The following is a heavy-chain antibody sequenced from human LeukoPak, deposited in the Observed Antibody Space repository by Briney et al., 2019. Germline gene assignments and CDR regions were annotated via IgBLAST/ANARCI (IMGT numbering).Heavy chain of an antibody. Sequence: GESLQISCKGSGYSFTSYWIGWVRQMPGKGLEWMGIIYPGDSDTRYSPSFQGQVTISADKSISTAYLQWSSLKASDTAMYYCARQEGGSYSWEYYFDYWGQGTLVTVSS. V-gene: IGHV5-51*01. CDR3: ARQEGGSYSWEYYFDY. D-gene: IGHD1-26*01. J-gene: IGHJ4*02. CDR2: IYPGDSDT. CDR1: GYSFTSYW.